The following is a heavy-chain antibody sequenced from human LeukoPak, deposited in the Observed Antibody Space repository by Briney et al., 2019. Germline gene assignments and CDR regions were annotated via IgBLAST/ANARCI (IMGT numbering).Heavy chain of an antibody. J-gene: IGHJ4*02. Sequence: GGSLRLSCAASGFTVSSNYMSWVRQAPGKGLEWVSVIYSGGSTYYADSVKGRFTISRDNSKNTLYLQMNSLRAEDTAVYYCARDKRYYGSGSYYDYWGQGTLVTVSS. CDR3: ARDKRYYGSGSYYDY. D-gene: IGHD3-10*01. CDR2: IYSGGST. V-gene: IGHV3-66*01. CDR1: GFTVSSNY.